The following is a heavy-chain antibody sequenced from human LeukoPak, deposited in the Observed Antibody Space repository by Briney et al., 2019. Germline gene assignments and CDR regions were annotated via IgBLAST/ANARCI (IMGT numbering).Heavy chain of an antibody. CDR2: IYYSGST. V-gene: IGHV4-59*01. J-gene: IGHJ4*02. CDR1: GGSIISYY. CDR3: ARDSSGTAVDY. Sequence: SETLSLTCTVSGGSIISYYWSWIRQPPGKGLEWIGYIYYSGSTNYNPSLKSRVTISVDTSKNQFSLKLSSVTAADTAVYYCARDSSGTAVDYWGQGTLVTVSS.